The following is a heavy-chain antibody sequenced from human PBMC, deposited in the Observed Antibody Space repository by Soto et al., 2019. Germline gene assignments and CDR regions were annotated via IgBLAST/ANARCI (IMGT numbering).Heavy chain of an antibody. CDR3: AKGRGGSGSLTPRVDF. Sequence: EVQLLESGGGLVQPGGSLRLSCAASGFTFNNYAMTWVRQAPGKGLEWVSAISGGGDTTSYADSVKGRFTVSRDGSKNTLYLQMSSLRADDTALYSCAKGRGGSGSLTPRVDFWGKGSLVTVSS. J-gene: IGHJ4*02. V-gene: IGHV3-23*01. CDR2: ISGGGDTT. D-gene: IGHD3-10*01. CDR1: GFTFNNYA.